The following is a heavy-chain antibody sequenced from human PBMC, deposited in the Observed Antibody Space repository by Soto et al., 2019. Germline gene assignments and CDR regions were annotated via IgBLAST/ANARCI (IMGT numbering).Heavy chain of an antibody. D-gene: IGHD2-8*02. CDR1: GFICSSYD. CDR2: ILVGGST. V-gene: IGHV3-23*01. Sequence: GGSLRLSCAASGFICSSYDMSWVRQAPGKGLEWVSTILVGGSTHYEDSVKGRFTISRDGSKNTVYLQMNSLTAGDTAVYYCAKATATGGGAFDICGQGAMVTVSS. J-gene: IGHJ3*02. CDR3: AKATATGGGAFDI.